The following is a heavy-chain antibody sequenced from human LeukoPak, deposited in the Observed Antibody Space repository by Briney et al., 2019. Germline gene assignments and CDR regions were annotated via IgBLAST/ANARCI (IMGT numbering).Heavy chain of an antibody. V-gene: IGHV1-69*04. CDR3: ARMTTVTPADMDV. Sequence: SVKVSCKASGGTFSSYAISWVRQAPGQGLEWMGRIIPILGIANYAQKFQGRVTITADESTSTAYMELSSLRSEDTAVYYCARMTTVTPADMDVWGKGTTVTVSS. J-gene: IGHJ6*03. CDR1: GGTFSSYA. CDR2: IIPILGIA. D-gene: IGHD4-11*01.